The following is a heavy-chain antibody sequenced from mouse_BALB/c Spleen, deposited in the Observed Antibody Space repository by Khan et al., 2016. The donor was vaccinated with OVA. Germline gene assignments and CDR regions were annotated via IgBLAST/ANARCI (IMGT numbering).Heavy chain of an antibody. Sequence: VQLKESGPELMRPGASVKISCKASGYSFTSYYIHWVKQSPGKSLEWLGFIILFIGGSSYNKKFKGRATLTVNKSSSTAYMHLSSLTSEDSAVYYCARHGYVAWFAYWGQGTLVTVSA. CDR3: ARHGYVAWFAY. D-gene: IGHD2-2*01. V-gene: IGHV1-31*01. CDR2: IILFIGGS. CDR1: GYSFTSYY. J-gene: IGHJ3*01.